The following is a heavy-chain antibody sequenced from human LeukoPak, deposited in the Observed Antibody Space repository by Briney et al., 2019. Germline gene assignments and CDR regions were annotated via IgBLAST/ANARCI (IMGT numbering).Heavy chain of an antibody. CDR1: GGTFSSYA. CDR2: IIPIFGTA. V-gene: IGHV1-69*05. CDR3: ASEGYYDSSALDY. D-gene: IGHD3-22*01. J-gene: IGHJ4*02. Sequence: SVKVSCKASGGTFSSYAISWVRQAPGQGLEWMGGIIPIFGTANYAQKFQGRVTTTTDESTSTAYMEVSSLRSEDTAVYYCASEGYYDSSALDYWGQGTLVTVSS.